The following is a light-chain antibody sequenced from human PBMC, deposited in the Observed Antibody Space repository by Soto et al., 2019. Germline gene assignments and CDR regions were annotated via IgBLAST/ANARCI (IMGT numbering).Light chain of an antibody. CDR2: GAS. J-gene: IGKJ4*01. CDR1: QTVSTSY. CDR3: QQYGFSLIA. Sequence: EIVLTQSPGTLSLSPGERATLSCRASQTVSTSYVAWYQQKPGQAPRLLIYGASSRATGIPDRFSGIGSGTDYALTISRLEPEDFAVYFWQQYGFSLIAFGGGTKVEI. V-gene: IGKV3-20*01.